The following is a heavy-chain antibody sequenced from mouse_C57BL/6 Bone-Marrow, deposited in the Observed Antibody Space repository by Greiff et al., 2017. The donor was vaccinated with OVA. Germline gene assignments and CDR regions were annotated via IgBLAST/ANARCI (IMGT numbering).Heavy chain of an antibody. CDR2: ISDGGSYT. D-gene: IGHD2-4*01. CDR3: ARDYDYDGWFAY. Sequence: EVQLVESGGGLVKPGGSLKLSCAASGFTFSSYAMSWVRQTPEKRLEWVATISDGGSYTYYPDNVKGRFTISRDNAKNNLYLQMSQLKSEDTAMYYCARDYDYDGWFAYWGQGTLVTVSA. V-gene: IGHV5-4*01. CDR1: GFTFSSYA. J-gene: IGHJ3*01.